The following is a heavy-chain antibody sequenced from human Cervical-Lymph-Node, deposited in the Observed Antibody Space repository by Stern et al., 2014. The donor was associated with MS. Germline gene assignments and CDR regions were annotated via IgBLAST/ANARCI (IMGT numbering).Heavy chain of an antibody. V-gene: IGHV2-70*01. CDR2: IDWEDDK. Sequence: QVTLRESGPALAKPTHTLTLTCTFSGFSLSTSGMCLRWLRPPPGNALEWLALIDWEDDKYYSTSLKTRLTISKDTSKNQVGLTMTNMDPVDTATYYCARTRVGGGHDFDYWGQGTLVTVSS. CDR3: ARTRVGGGHDFDY. J-gene: IGHJ4*02. D-gene: IGHD3-16*01. CDR1: GFSLSTSGMC.